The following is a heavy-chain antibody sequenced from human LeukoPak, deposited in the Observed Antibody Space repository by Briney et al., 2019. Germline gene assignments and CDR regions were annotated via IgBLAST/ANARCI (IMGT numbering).Heavy chain of an antibody. CDR2: ISYDGSNE. CDR3: AREKGPSYLSSFEY. Sequence: GGSLRLSCAASGFTFSSYVMHWVRQAPGKGLEWVAIISYDGSNEYYADSVKGRFTISRDNSKNTLYLQMNSLRAADTAVYYCAREKGPSYLSSFEYWGQGTLVTVSS. V-gene: IGHV3-30*04. D-gene: IGHD2-2*01. J-gene: IGHJ4*02. CDR1: GFTFSSYV.